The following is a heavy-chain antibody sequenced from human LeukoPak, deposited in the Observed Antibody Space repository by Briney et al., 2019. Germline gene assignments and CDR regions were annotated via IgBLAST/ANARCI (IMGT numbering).Heavy chain of an antibody. V-gene: IGHV4-38-2*01. J-gene: IGHJ4*02. CDR1: HYSISSGYY. D-gene: IGHD2-8*02. CDR2: IYHSGST. CDR3: AGLPGGYFDY. Sequence: SETLSLTCAVSHYSISSGYYWGWIRPPPGKGLEWIWSIYHSGSTYYNPSLKSRVTISIDTSKNQFSLKLSSVTAADTAVYYCAGLPGGYFDYWGQGTLVTVSS.